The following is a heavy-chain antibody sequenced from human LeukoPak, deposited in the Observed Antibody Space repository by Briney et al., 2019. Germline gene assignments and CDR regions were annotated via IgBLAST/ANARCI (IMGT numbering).Heavy chain of an antibody. Sequence: GASVKVSCKASGYTFTSYGIIWVRQAPGQGLEWLGWISAYNGNTNFAQKIQGRVTMTTDTSTSTAYMELRSLRSDDTAVYYCARALSDDFWSFYQDYWGQGTLVTVSS. CDR3: ARALSDDFWSFYQDY. D-gene: IGHD3-3*01. CDR2: ISAYNGNT. J-gene: IGHJ4*02. CDR1: GYTFTSYG. V-gene: IGHV1-18*01.